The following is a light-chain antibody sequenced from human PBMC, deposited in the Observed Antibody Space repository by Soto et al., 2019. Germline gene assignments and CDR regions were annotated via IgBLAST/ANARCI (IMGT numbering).Light chain of an antibody. CDR2: GAS. Sequence: EIVMTQSPATLSVSPGERATLSCRASQSVSRKLAWYQQKPGQAPRLLIYGASSRATGIPDRFSGSGSGTEFTLTISSLQSEDFAVYYCQQYNNWPPTFGQGTKVEIK. CDR1: QSVSRK. V-gene: IGKV3D-15*01. J-gene: IGKJ1*01. CDR3: QQYNNWPPT.